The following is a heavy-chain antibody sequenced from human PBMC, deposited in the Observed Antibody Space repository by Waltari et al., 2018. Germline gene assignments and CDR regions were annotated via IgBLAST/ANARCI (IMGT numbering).Heavy chain of an antibody. CDR3: ARLRFLDRKGYYFDY. J-gene: IGHJ4*02. CDR1: GGSISSSSYY. CDR2: IYHSGNT. D-gene: IGHD3-3*01. Sequence: QLQLQESGPGLVKPSETLSLTCTVSGGSISSSSYYWGWIRQPPGKGLEWIGSIYHSGNTFYNPSLKSRVTISVDTSKNHFSLKLTSVTAADTAVYYCARLRFLDRKGYYFDYWGQGTLVTVSS. V-gene: IGHV4-39*07.